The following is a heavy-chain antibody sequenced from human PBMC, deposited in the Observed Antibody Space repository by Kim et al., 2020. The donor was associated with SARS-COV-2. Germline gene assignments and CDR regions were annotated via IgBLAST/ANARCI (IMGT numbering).Heavy chain of an antibody. CDR3: AIIVEMATIPDAFDI. Sequence: TVKSRVTISVDTSKNQFSRKLSSVTAADTAVYYCAIIVEMATIPDAFDIWGQGTMVTVSS. D-gene: IGHD5-12*01. J-gene: IGHJ3*02. V-gene: IGHV4-39*01.